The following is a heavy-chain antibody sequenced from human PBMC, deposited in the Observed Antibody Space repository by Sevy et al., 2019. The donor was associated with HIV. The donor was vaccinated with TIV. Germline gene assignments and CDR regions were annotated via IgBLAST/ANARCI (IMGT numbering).Heavy chain of an antibody. CDR3: AKGLAMIVVVELVDY. J-gene: IGHJ4*02. CDR1: GFTFSSYA. CDR2: ISGSGGST. V-gene: IGHV3-23*01. D-gene: IGHD3-22*01. Sequence: GGSLRLSCAASGFTFSSYAMSWVRQAPGKGLEWVSAISGSGGSTYYADSVKGRFTISRDNSKNTLYLQMNSLRAEETGVYYCAKGLAMIVVVELVDYWGQGTLVTVSS.